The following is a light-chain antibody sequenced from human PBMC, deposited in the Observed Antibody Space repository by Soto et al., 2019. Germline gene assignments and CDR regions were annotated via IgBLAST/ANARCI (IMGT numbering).Light chain of an antibody. CDR2: GAS. CDR1: QTVSSSS. V-gene: IGKV3-20*01. J-gene: IGKJ1*01. CDR3: QQYGSSPRT. Sequence: IVMTQSPATLSVSPGERATLSCRASQTVSSSSLAWYQQKPGQAPRLLIFGASTRAAGFPDRFSGSGSGTDFTLTISRLEPEDFAVYYCQQYGSSPRTFAQGTKVDIK.